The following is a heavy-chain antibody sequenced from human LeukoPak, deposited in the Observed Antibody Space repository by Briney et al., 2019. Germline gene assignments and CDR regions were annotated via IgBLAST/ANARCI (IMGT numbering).Heavy chain of an antibody. CDR2: ISSSGSTI. CDR1: GFTFSSYE. J-gene: IGHJ6*04. CDR3: AELGITMIGGV. D-gene: IGHD3-10*02. Sequence: WGSLSLSCAASGFTFSSYEMNWVRQAPGKGLEWVSYISSSGSTIYYADSVKGRFTISRDNAKNSLYLQMNSLRAEDTAVYYCAELGITMIGGVWGKGTTVNISS. V-gene: IGHV3-48*03.